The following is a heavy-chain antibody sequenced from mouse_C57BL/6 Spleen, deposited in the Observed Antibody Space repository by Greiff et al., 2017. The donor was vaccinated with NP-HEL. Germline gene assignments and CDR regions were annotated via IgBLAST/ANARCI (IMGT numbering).Heavy chain of an antibody. CDR1: GYTFTDYN. Sequence: VQLQQSGPELVKPGASVKMSCKASGYTFTDYNMHWVKQSHGKSLEWIGYINPNNGGTRYNQKFKGKATLTVNKSSSTAYMELRSLTSEVSAVYYCARCETVPAWFAYWGQGTLVTVSA. J-gene: IGHJ3*01. D-gene: IGHD4-1*01. CDR2: INPNNGGT. CDR3: ARCETVPAWFAY. V-gene: IGHV1-22*01.